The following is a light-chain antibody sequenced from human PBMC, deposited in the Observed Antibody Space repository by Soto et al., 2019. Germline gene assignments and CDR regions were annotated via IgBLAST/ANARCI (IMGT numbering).Light chain of an antibody. J-gene: IGLJ1*01. Sequence: QSVLTQPASVSGSPGQSITISCTGTSSDFGGYNDVSWYQQHPGKAPKLMIYDVSNRPSGVSNRFSGSKSGNTASLSISGLQAEDEADYYCSSYTSSSTRVFGTGTKVTVL. CDR2: DVS. CDR1: SSDFGGYND. V-gene: IGLV2-14*01. CDR3: SSYTSSSTRV.